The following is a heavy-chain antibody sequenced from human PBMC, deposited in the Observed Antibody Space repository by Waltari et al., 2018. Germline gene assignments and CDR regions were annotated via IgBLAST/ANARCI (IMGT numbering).Heavy chain of an antibody. V-gene: IGHV4-34*01. CDR3: AGGKERMAPSGVWYFRL. D-gene: IGHD2-15*01. Sequence: QVQLQQWGAGLLKPSETLSLTCAVYGGSFSGYYWSWIRQPPGKGLEWIGEINHSGSTNYNPALKGRVTISVDPSKNQFFLKLGSVAAADTAVYYCAGGKERMAPSGVWYFRLWGRGTLVTVSS. J-gene: IGHJ2*01. CDR1: GGSFSGYY. CDR2: INHSGST.